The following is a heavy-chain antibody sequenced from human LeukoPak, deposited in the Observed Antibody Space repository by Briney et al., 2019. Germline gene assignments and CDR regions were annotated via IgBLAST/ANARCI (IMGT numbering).Heavy chain of an antibody. CDR1: GFTFSSYT. D-gene: IGHD7-27*01. V-gene: IGHV3-21*01. J-gene: IGHJ3*02. CDR3: ARGASHWGAFDI. Sequence: GGSLRLSCAASGFTFSSYTLKWVRQAPGKGLEWVSSISSSSTYIHYADSVKGRFTISRDNAKNSLHLQMNSLRAEDTAVYYCARGASHWGAFDIWGQGTMVTVSS. CDR2: ISSSSTYI.